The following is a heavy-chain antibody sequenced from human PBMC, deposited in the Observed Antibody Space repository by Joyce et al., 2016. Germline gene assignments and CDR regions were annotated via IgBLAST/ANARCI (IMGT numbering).Heavy chain of an antibody. V-gene: IGHV3-30*04. CDR2: ITPDGGRQ. Sequence: QVQLVESGGGVVQPGRSLTLSCAASGFTFSTFPFHWVRQAPCKGLDGVALITPDGGRQYYADSVKGRFTISRDNSKNTLSLHMNSLRPDDTALYFCARGVNTGSYYNLFHWGQGTLVAVSS. CDR1: GFTFSTFP. J-gene: IGHJ4*02. D-gene: IGHD3-10*01. CDR3: ARGVNTGSYYNLFH.